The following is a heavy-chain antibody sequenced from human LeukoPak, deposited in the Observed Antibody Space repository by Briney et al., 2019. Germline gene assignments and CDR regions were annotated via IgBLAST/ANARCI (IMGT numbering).Heavy chain of an antibody. CDR3: ARMKRELALYYFDY. J-gene: IGHJ4*02. V-gene: IGHV4-31*03. Sequence: SQTLSLTCTVSGGSISSGGYYWSWIRQHPGKGLEWIGYIYYSGSTYYNPSLKSRVTISVDTSKNQFSLKLSSVTAADTAVYYCARMKRELALYYFDYWGQGTLVTDSS. CDR2: IYYSGST. D-gene: IGHD1-26*01. CDR1: GGSISSGGYY.